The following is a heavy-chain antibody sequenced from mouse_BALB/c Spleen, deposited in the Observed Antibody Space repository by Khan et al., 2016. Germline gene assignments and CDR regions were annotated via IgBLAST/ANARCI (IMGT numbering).Heavy chain of an antibody. CDR3: VRHVITEYYAMCY. Sequence: EVQLQESGGGLVQPKGSLKLSCAASGFTFNTYAMNWVRQAPGKGLEWVARIRSKSNNYTTYYADSVKDRFTISRDDSQSMLYLQMNNLKTEDTALYYCVRHVITEYYAMCYCGQRTSDTVSS. V-gene: IGHV10-1*02. CDR2: IRSKSNNYTT. CDR1: GFTFNTYA. D-gene: IGHD1-3*01. J-gene: IGHJ4*01.